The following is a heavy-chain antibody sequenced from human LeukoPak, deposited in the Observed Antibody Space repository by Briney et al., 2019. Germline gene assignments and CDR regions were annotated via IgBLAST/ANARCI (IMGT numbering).Heavy chain of an antibody. CDR1: GYAFTNYD. Sequence: ASVKVSCKASGYAFTNYDINWVRQATGQGLEWMGWMHPNSGDTGYAQKFQGRVTMTRNTAIRTAYMELSSLTSDDTAVYFCARGPMVGANGYWGQGTLVTVSS. D-gene: IGHD1-26*01. CDR2: MHPNSGDT. CDR3: ARGPMVGANGY. J-gene: IGHJ4*02. V-gene: IGHV1-8*02.